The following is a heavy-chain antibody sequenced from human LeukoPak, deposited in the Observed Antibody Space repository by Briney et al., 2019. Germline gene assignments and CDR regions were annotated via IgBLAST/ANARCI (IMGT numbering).Heavy chain of an antibody. J-gene: IGHJ4*02. CDR1: GGSFSGYY. D-gene: IGHD3-3*01. CDR2: INHSGST. Sequence: PSETLSLTCAVYGGSFSGYYWSWIRQPPGKGLEWIGEINHSGSTNYNPSLKSRVTISVDTSKNQFSLKLSSVTAADTAVYYCARVGRVLRCLQGSGGPRPDYWGQGTLVTVSS. CDR3: ARVGRVLRCLQGSGGPRPDY. V-gene: IGHV4-34*01.